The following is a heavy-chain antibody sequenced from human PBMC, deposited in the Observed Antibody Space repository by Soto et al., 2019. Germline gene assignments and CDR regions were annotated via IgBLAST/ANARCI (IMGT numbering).Heavy chain of an antibody. J-gene: IGHJ4*02. CDR2: IRSKAYGGTT. D-gene: IGHD2-8*01. CDR1: GFTFGDYA. V-gene: IGHV3-49*04. Sequence: GGSLRLSCTASGFTFGDYAMSWVRQAPGKGLEWVGFIRSKAYGGTTEYAASVKGRFTISRDDSKSIAYLQMNSLKTEDTAVYYCTRVYCTNAVCSTYYFDYWGQGTLVTVSS. CDR3: TRVYCTNAVCSTYYFDY.